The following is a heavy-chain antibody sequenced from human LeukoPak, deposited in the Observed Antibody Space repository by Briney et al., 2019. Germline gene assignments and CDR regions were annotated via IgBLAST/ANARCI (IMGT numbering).Heavy chain of an antibody. J-gene: IGHJ5*02. CDR3: ARESGSMRWLDP. CDR2: MSTSGNS. CDR1: GGSISAYY. D-gene: IGHD6-25*01. Sequence: SETLSLTCTVSGGSISAYYWSWIRQPAGKGLEWIGRMSTSGNSNYIPSLVSRVTMSVDTSKNQFSLNLSSVTAAETAVYYCARESGSMRWLDPWGQGTLVTVSS. V-gene: IGHV4-4*07.